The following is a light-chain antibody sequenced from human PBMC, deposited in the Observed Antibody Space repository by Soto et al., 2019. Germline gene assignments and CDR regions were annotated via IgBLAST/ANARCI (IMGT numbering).Light chain of an antibody. CDR1: QSISSY. J-gene: IGKJ1*01. CDR2: AAS. Sequence: DVQMTQSPSSLSASVGDRVTITCRASQSISSYVNWYQQKPGKAPKLLIYAASSLQSEVPSRFSGSGSGTDFTLSISSLQPEDVATDYCQQSYSVPPTFGQGTKVDIK. CDR3: QQSYSVPPT. V-gene: IGKV1-39*01.